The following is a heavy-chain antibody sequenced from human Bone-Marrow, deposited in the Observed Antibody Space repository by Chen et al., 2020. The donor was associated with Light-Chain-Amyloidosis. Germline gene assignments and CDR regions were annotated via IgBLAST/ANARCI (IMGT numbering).Heavy chain of an antibody. J-gene: IGHJ6*03. D-gene: IGHD2-2*01. CDR1: GGSINSHNW. CDR2: IYHSGST. V-gene: IGHV4-4*02. CDR3: AREVPAVKKNYMDV. Sequence: QVQLQESGPGLVKPSGTLSLTCVVSGGSINSHNWWTWVRQPPGKGLEWIGEIYHSGSTTYNPSLKSRVTISVDKSKNQFSLILSSVTAADTAVYHCAREVPAVKKNYMDVWGKGTTVIVSS.